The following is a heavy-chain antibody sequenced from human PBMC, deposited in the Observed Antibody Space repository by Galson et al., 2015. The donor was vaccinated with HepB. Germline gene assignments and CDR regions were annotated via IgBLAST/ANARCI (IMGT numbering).Heavy chain of an antibody. D-gene: IGHD3-10*01. Sequence: SLRLSCAASGFTFTDHYMDWVRQAPGKGLEWVGRVRNKANSYTTEYAASVRDRFTISRDDSQNSLFLQMNSLRTEDTAVYYCTRVGSVSFSDCWGQGTLVTVSS. V-gene: IGHV3-72*01. CDR3: TRVGSVSFSDC. CDR2: VRNKANSYTT. CDR1: GFTFTDHY. J-gene: IGHJ4*02.